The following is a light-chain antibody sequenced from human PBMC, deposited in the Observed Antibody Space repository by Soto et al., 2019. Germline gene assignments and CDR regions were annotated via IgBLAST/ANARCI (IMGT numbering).Light chain of an antibody. CDR1: QGINNT. V-gene: IGKV1-27*01. CDR3: QKYKGAPRT. J-gene: IGKJ1*01. CDR2: AAS. Sequence: DIQLTQSPSSLSASVGDRVTITCRASQGINNTLAWYQQKSGKVPSLLIFAASTLQSGVPSRFSGSGFGTLFTLTISGPQAEDVATYYCQKYKGAPRTFGQGTKVEMK.